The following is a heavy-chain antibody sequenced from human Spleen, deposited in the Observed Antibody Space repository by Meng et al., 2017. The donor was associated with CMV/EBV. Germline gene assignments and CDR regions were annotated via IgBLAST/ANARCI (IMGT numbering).Heavy chain of an antibody. Sequence: GGSLRLSCAASGFTFSNYWMTWVRQAPGKGLEWVANIKQDGSEKNYLDSVKGRFTISRDNAKNSLYLQMNSLRAEDTAVYYCAKCGGADYDVLTGLDVWGQGTTVTVSS. J-gene: IGHJ6*02. V-gene: IGHV3-7*01. CDR1: GFTFSNYW. CDR3: AKCGGADYDVLTGLDV. CDR2: IKQDGSEK. D-gene: IGHD3-9*01.